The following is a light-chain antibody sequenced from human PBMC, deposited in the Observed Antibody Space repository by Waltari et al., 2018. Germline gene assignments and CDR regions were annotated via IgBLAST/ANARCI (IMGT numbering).Light chain of an antibody. Sequence: EIVMTQSPATLSVSPGERVTLSCRASQSVSSNLAWYQQKPGQAPRLLIDGSSTRATGTAARFSGSGSGTEFTLTITGLQSEDFALYYCQQYNNWPPLTFGGGTKVEIK. CDR2: GSS. CDR1: QSVSSN. J-gene: IGKJ4*01. V-gene: IGKV3-15*01. CDR3: QQYNNWPPLT.